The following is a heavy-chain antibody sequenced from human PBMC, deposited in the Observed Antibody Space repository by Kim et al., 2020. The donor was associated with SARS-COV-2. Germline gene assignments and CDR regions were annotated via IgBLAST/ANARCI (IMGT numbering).Heavy chain of an antibody. Sequence: GGSLRLSCAASGFTFSSYGMHWVRQAPGKGLEWVAVIWYDGSNKYYADSVKGRFTISRDNSKNTLYLQMNSMRAEDTAVYYCARDPYIVVVPAAIAGYAFDIWGQGTMVTVSS. D-gene: IGHD2-2*02. V-gene: IGHV3-33*01. CDR1: GFTFSSYG. CDR2: IWYDGSNK. CDR3: ARDPYIVVVPAAIAGYAFDI. J-gene: IGHJ3*02.